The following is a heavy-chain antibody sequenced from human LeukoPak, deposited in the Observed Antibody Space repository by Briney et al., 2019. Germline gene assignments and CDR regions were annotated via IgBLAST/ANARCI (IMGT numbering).Heavy chain of an antibody. D-gene: IGHD1-1*01. CDR2: IVVGSGHT. CDR1: GFTFSRSA. V-gene: IGHV1-58*01. CDR3: AADGDGTTGTAT. Sequence: GASVKVSCKASGFTFSRSAVQWIRQARGQRLEWIGWIVVGSGHTNYAQNLQERVAMTRDMSACTAYMELSSLTSDDAAVYFCAADGDGTTGTATWGQGTLVTVSS. J-gene: IGHJ5*02.